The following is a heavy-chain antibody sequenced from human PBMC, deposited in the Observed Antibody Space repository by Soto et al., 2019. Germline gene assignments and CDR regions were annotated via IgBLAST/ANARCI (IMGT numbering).Heavy chain of an antibody. V-gene: IGHV2-5*02. Sequence: GSGPTLVNPTQTLTLTCTFSGFSLSTRGVGVGWIRQPPGKALEWLALIYWDDDKRYSPSLKNRVSITKDTSKNQVVLTMTNMDPVDTATYYCARPEYFCGADSCHPPFSFWGQGTLVTVSS. CDR3: ARPEYFCGADSCHPPFSF. CDR2: IYWDDDK. J-gene: IGHJ4*02. CDR1: GFSLSTRGVG. D-gene: IGHD2-21*01.